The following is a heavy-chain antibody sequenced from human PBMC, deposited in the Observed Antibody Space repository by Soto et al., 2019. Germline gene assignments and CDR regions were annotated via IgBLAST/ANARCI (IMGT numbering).Heavy chain of an antibody. J-gene: IGHJ5*02. CDR2: INHSGST. CDR1: GGSFSGYY. D-gene: IGHD3-9*01. Sequence: SETLSLTCAVYGGSFSGYYWSWIRQPPGKGLEWIGEINHSGSTNYNPSLKSRVTISVDTSKNQFSLKLSSVTAADTAVYYCARGRSALRYSLTGFDPWGQGTLVTVSS. CDR3: ARGRSALRYSLTGFDP. V-gene: IGHV4-34*01.